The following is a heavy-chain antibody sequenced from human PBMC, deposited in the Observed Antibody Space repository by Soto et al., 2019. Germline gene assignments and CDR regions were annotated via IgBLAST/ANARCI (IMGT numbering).Heavy chain of an antibody. V-gene: IGHV1-2*04. CDR3: ARQIGGGSFNSYYYYYGMDV. CDR1: GYTFTSYG. D-gene: IGHD2-15*01. CDR2: INPNSGGT. Sequence: GASVKVSCKASGYTFTSYGISWVRQAPGQGLEWMGWINPNSGGTNYAQKFQGWVTMTRDTSISTAYMELSRLRSDDTAVYYCARQIGGGSFNSYYYYYGMDVWGQGTTVTVSS. J-gene: IGHJ6*02.